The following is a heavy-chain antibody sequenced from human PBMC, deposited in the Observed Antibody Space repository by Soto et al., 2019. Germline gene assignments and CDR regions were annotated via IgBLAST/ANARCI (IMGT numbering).Heavy chain of an antibody. CDR2: ISGSGGST. CDR1: GFTFSSYA. CDR3: AKGRRLVAAADKFDY. Sequence: GGSLTLSCAASGFTFSSYAMSWVRQAPGKGLEWVSAISGSGGSTYYADSVKGRFTISRDNSKNTLYLQMNSLRAEDTAVYYCAKGRRLVAAADKFDYWGQGTLVTVSS. J-gene: IGHJ4*02. V-gene: IGHV3-23*01. D-gene: IGHD6-13*01.